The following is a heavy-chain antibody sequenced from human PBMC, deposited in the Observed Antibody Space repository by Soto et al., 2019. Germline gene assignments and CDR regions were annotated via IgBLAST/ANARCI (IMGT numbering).Heavy chain of an antibody. D-gene: IGHD3-22*01. CDR3: ARAAYYYDSSGYYFGE. Sequence: ASVKVSCKASGYTFTSYYMHWVRQAPGQGLEWMGIINPSGGSTSYAQKFQGRVTMTRDTSTSTVYMELSSLRSEDTAVYYCARAAYYYDSSGYYFGEWGQGTLVTVSS. CDR1: GYTFTSYY. V-gene: IGHV1-46*01. CDR2: INPSGGST. J-gene: IGHJ4*02.